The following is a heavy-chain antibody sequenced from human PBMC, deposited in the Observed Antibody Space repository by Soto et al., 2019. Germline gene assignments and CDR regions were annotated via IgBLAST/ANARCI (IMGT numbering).Heavy chain of an antibody. CDR2: ISWNGGRI. V-gene: IGHV3-9*01. CDR1: GFTFDDFA. Sequence: EVQLVESGGGLGQPGRSLRLSCAAGGFTFDDFAMHWVRQAPGKGLEWVSGISWNGGRIGYADSVKGRFTISRDNAKNSLYLQMNSLRAEDTAFYYCAKGPRGGDYEWDAFDFWGQGTMVTVSS. CDR3: AKGPRGGDYEWDAFDF. J-gene: IGHJ3*01. D-gene: IGHD4-17*01.